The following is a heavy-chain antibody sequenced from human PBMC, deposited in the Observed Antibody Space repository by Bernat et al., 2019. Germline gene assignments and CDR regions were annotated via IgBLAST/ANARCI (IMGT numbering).Heavy chain of an antibody. Sequence: EVQLVESGGGLVQPGGSLRLSCAASGFTFSSYSMNWVRQAPGKGLEWVSYISSSSSTIYYADSVKRRFTISRDNAKNSLYLQMNSLRDEDTAVYYCARDRKDSSGYYPSGSLDYWGQGTLVTVSS. CDR1: GFTFSSYS. V-gene: IGHV3-48*02. CDR3: ARDRKDSSGYYPSGSLDY. CDR2: ISSSSSTI. D-gene: IGHD3-22*01. J-gene: IGHJ4*02.